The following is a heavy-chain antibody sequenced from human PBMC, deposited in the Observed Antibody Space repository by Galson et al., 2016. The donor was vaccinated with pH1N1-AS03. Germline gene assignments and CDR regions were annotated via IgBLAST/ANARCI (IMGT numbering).Heavy chain of an antibody. Sequence: SVKVSCKASGVSFNNYAINWLRQAPGQGLEWMGGIIPVFGTPNYAQQFHGRVTIMADKSTTTAYMELSSLRSEDTAVYYCARGQFDDDSSGYYSYWGQGTLVTVSS. CDR3: ARGQFDDDSSGYYSY. CDR1: GVSFNNYA. V-gene: IGHV1-69*06. CDR2: IIPVFGTP. J-gene: IGHJ4*02. D-gene: IGHD3-22*01.